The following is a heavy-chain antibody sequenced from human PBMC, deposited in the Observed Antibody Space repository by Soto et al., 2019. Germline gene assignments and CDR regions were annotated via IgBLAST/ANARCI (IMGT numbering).Heavy chain of an antibody. CDR3: TREFPYYDILTGPDAFDI. Sequence: AGGSLRLSCTASGFTFGDYAMSWFRQAPGKGLEWVGFIRSKAYGGTTEYAASVKGRFTISRDDSKSIAYLQMNSLKTEDTTVYYCTREFPYYDILTGPDAFDIWGQGTMVTVSS. J-gene: IGHJ3*02. CDR1: GFTFGDYA. D-gene: IGHD3-9*01. V-gene: IGHV3-49*03. CDR2: IRSKAYGGTT.